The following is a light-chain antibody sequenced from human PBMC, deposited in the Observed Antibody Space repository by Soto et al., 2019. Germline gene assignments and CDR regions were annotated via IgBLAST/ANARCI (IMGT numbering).Light chain of an antibody. Sequence: DIQMTQSPSSLSASVGDIVTITCHASQDIRDSLNWYQQKPGRAPKLLIYDASTLESGVPSRFGGSGSETEFTLTISRLQPDDFATYFCHSRDFGQGTRLEIK. J-gene: IGKJ5*01. V-gene: IGKV1-33*01. CDR3: HSRD. CDR2: DAS. CDR1: QDIRDS.